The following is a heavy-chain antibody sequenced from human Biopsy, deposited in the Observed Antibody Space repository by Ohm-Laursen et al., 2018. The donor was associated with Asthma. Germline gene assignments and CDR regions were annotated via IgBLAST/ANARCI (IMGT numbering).Heavy chain of an antibody. V-gene: IGHV3-21*01. J-gene: IGHJ4*02. D-gene: IGHD5-12*01. CDR3: SRDRGESGYDFGRYDY. CDR2: ISSTSTYI. Sequence: GSLRLSCTASGFTFSTYSMNWVRQAPGKGLEWVSSISSTSTYIYYADSVKGRFTISRDNAKNSLYLQMNSLRAEDTAVYYCSRDRGESGYDFGRYDYWGQGTLGTVSS. CDR1: GFTFSTYS.